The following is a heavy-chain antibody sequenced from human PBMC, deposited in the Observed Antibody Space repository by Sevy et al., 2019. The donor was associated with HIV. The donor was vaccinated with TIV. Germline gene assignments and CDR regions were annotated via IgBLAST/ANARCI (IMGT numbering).Heavy chain of an antibody. J-gene: IGHJ3*02. Sequence: ASVKVSCKASGYTFTSYGISWVRQAPGQGLEWMGWISAYNGNTNYAQKLQGRVTMTTDTSTSTAYMELRSLRSDDTAGYYCARDRVGRRSSSWDRIDAFDIWGQGTMVTGSS. D-gene: IGHD6-13*01. V-gene: IGHV1-18*01. CDR1: GYTFTSYG. CDR3: ARDRVGRRSSSWDRIDAFDI. CDR2: ISAYNGNT.